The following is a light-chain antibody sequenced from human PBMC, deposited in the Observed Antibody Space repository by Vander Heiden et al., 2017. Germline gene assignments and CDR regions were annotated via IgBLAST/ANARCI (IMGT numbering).Light chain of an antibody. CDR2: GAS. Sequence: DIQMTQSPSSLSASVGDRVTITCRASQSISRYLNWYQHKPGKAPKLLIYGASSLQTGVPSRFSGSGSGTDFTLTVASLQPEDFATYYCLHTHTAPRTFGQGTKLEIK. J-gene: IGKJ1*01. CDR1: QSISRY. V-gene: IGKV1-39*01. CDR3: LHTHTAPRT.